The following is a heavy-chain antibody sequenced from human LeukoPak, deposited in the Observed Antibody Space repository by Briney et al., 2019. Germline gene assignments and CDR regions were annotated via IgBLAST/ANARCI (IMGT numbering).Heavy chain of an antibody. CDR3: ARDRPTGASRVFVVQ. CDR2: MSSGGTYI. J-gene: IGHJ4*02. CDR1: GFTFSNHA. V-gene: IGHV3-21*01. Sequence: GGSLRLSCTASGFTFSNHAMTSCRQAPGKGLEWVSSMSSGGTYIYYADSVRGRFTISRYNAKNSLYLVMNSLRAEDTATYYCARDRPTGASRVFVVQWGQGTLVTVSS. D-gene: IGHD2-15*01.